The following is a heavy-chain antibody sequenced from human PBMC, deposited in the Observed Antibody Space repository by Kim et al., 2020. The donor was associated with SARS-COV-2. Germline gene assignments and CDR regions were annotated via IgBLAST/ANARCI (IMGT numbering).Heavy chain of an antibody. D-gene: IGHD3-9*01. Sequence: GGSLRLSCAASGFTFSSYGMHWVRQAPGKGLEWVAVISYDGSNKYYADSVKGRFTISRDNSKNPLYLQMNSLRAEDTAVYYCARDTWRGSGLVLRYFDWLPPSSMDVWGQGTTVTDSS. CDR1: GFTFSSYG. V-gene: IGHV3-33*05. CDR2: ISYDGSNK. CDR3: ARDTWRGSGLVLRYFDWLPPSSMDV. J-gene: IGHJ6*02.